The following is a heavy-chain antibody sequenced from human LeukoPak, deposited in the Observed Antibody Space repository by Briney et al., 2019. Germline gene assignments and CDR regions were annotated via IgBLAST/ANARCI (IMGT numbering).Heavy chain of an antibody. CDR1: GGSFSGYY. CDR2: INHSGST. Sequence: SEALSLTCAVYGGSFSGYYWSWIRQPPGKGLEWIGEINHSGSTNYNPSLKSRVTISVDTSKNQFSLKLSSVTAADTAFYYCARGHDYYYSGRQSWFDPWGQGTLVTVSS. CDR3: ARGHDYYYSGRQSWFDP. J-gene: IGHJ5*02. D-gene: IGHD3-10*01. V-gene: IGHV4-34*01.